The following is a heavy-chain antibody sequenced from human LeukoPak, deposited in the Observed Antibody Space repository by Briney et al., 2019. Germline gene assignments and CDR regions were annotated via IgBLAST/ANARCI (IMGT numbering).Heavy chain of an antibody. CDR3: ARAPSGWRLYYFDY. CDR2: ISSSSSTI. D-gene: IGHD6-19*01. J-gene: IGHJ4*02. CDR1: GFTFSSYS. Sequence: GGSLRLSCAASGFTFSSYSMNWVRQAPGKGLEWVSYISSSSSTIYYADSVKGRFTISRDNAKNSLYLQMNSLRAEDTAVYYCARAPSGWRLYYFDYWGQGTLVTVSS. V-gene: IGHV3-48*04.